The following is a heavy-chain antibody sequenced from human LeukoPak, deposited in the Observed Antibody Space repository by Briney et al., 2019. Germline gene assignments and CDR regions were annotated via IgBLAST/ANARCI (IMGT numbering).Heavy chain of an antibody. Sequence: GGSLRLSCAASGFTFSSYSMNWVRQAPGKGLEWVSSISSSSSYIYYADSVKGRFTISRDNAKNSLYLQMNSLRAEDTAVYYCARDASVYCSSTSCSDAFDIWGQGTMVTVSS. V-gene: IGHV3-21*01. CDR1: GFTFSSYS. CDR3: ARDASVYCSSTSCSDAFDI. CDR2: ISSSSSYI. J-gene: IGHJ3*02. D-gene: IGHD2-2*01.